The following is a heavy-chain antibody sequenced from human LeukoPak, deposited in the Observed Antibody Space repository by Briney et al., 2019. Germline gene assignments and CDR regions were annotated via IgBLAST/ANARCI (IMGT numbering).Heavy chain of an antibody. CDR2: ISGSGGGR. V-gene: IGHV3-23*01. J-gene: IGHJ4*02. Sequence: GGSLRLSCAASGFTFSTYGMSWVRKAPGKGLDWVSTISGSGGGRYYADSVKGSFTISRDNSKNTLYLQMNSLRAEDTSMYICAKDFDHEMVTTLDSWGQGTLVTVSS. CDR1: GFTFSTYG. D-gene: IGHD5-24*01. CDR3: AKDFDHEMVTTLDS.